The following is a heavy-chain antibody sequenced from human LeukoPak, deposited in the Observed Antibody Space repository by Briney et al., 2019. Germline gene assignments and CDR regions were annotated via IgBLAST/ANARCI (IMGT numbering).Heavy chain of an antibody. V-gene: IGHV3-7*04. Sequence: GSLRLSCAASGXTFSSYWMSWVRQAPGKGLEWVANIKQDGGEKYYVDSVKGRFTISRDNAKNSLYLQMNSLRPEDTAVYYCAGRGDGNLYYFDHWGQGTLVTASS. CDR2: IKQDGGEK. J-gene: IGHJ4*02. CDR1: GXTFSSYW. D-gene: IGHD5-24*01. CDR3: AGRGDGNLYYFDH.